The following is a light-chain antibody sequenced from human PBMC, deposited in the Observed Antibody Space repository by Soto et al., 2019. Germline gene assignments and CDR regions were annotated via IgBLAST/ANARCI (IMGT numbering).Light chain of an antibody. CDR3: QQRSDWPPLT. J-gene: IGKJ4*01. Sequence: EIVLTQSPDTLSLSPGERATLSCRASQSIGPYLAWYQQKPGQSPRLLVYDAVNRAAGAPDRFSGSGSGTDFTLTISCLEPADSAVYLCQQRSDWPPLTFGGGTKVEIK. CDR2: DAV. CDR1: QSIGPY. V-gene: IGKV3-11*01.